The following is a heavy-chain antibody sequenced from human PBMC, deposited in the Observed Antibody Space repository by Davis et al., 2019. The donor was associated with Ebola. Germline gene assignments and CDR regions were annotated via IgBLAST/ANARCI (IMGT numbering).Heavy chain of an antibody. D-gene: IGHD2/OR15-2a*01. CDR2: IYYSGFT. CDR1: GGSISGYY. Sequence: PSETLSLTCTVSGGSISGYYWSWTRQPPGKGLEWIAYIYYSGFTNYNPSLKSRVTISIDTSKNQFSLKLSSVTAADTAVYYCARDISTTISAFDIWGQGTTVTVSS. J-gene: IGHJ3*02. CDR3: ARDISTTISAFDI. V-gene: IGHV4-59*01.